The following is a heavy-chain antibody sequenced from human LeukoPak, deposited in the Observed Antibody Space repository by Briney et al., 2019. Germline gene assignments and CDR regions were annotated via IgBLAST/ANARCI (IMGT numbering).Heavy chain of an antibody. V-gene: IGHV3-73*01. D-gene: IGHD2-2*01. CDR1: GFTFSGTA. J-gene: IGHJ4*02. Sequence: GGSLRLSCAASGFTFSGTAMHWVRQASGKGLEWVGRIRSKANSYATAYAASVKGRFTISRDDSKNTAYLQMNSLKTEDTAVYYCTRPTFRDCSSTSCYGEDYWGQGTLVTVSS. CDR3: TRPTFRDCSSTSCYGEDY. CDR2: IRSKANSYAT.